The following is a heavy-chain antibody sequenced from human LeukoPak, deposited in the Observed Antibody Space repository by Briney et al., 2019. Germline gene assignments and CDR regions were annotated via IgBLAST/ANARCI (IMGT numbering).Heavy chain of an antibody. CDR2: INHSGST. V-gene: IGHV4-34*01. D-gene: IGHD4-11*01. CDR3: ARGTTKFDP. Sequence: SETLSLTCAVYGGSFRGYYWSWIRQPPGKGLEWTGEINHSGSTNYNPSLKSRVTISLDTSKSQFSLKLSSVTAADTAVYYCARGTTKFDPWGQGTLVTVSS. CDR1: GGSFRGYY. J-gene: IGHJ5*02.